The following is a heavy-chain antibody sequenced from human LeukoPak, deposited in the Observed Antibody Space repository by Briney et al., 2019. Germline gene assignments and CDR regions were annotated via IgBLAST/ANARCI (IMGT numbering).Heavy chain of an antibody. V-gene: IGHV3-23*01. D-gene: IGHD1-26*01. CDR1: GFAFSSYA. CDR2: ISGSGDST. Sequence: GGSLRLSCAASGFAFSSYAMTWVREAPGKGLEWVSSISGSGDSTYYADSVKGRFTISRDNSKNTLHLQMNSLRAEDTAVYYCAKDQCSGSYYWFDPWGQGTLVTVSS. J-gene: IGHJ5*02. CDR3: AKDQCSGSYYWFDP.